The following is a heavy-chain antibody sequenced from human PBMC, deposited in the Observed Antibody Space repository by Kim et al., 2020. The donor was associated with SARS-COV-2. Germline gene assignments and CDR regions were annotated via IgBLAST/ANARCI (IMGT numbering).Heavy chain of an antibody. Sequence: WGSLRLSCAVSGFTFSDHWMTWVRQAPGKGLEWVANIKHDGSQKYYVDSVKGRFTISRDNAKNSLFLQMNSLRVEDTAVYYCTRGVAADLWGQGTPVTVS. CDR2: IKHDGSQK. V-gene: IGHV3-7*01. J-gene: IGHJ5*02. D-gene: IGHD6-13*01. CDR1: GFTFSDHW. CDR3: TRGVAADL.